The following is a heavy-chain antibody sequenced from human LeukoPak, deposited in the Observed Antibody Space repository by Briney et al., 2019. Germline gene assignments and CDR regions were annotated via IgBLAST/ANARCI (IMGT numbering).Heavy chain of an antibody. Sequence: SETLSLTCAVYGGSFSGYYWSWIRQPPGKGLEWIGEINHSGSTNYNPSLKSRVTISVDTSKNQFSLKLSSVTATDTAVYYCASGGLLWFGELGWFDPWGQGTLVTVSS. CDR3: ASGGLLWFGELGWFDP. CDR2: INHSGST. CDR1: GGSFSGYY. J-gene: IGHJ5*02. V-gene: IGHV4-34*01. D-gene: IGHD3-10*01.